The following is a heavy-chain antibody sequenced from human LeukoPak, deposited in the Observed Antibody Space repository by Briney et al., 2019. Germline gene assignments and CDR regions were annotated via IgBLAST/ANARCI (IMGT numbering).Heavy chain of an antibody. CDR1: GFTFSSYS. D-gene: IGHD2-15*01. Sequence: GGSLRLSCAASGFTFSSYSMNWVRQAPGKGLEWVSSISSSSSYIYYADSVKGRFTISRDNAKNSLYLQMNSLRAEDTAVYYCARDQIVVVAASYYYGMDVWGQGTTVTVSS. CDR2: ISSSSSYI. J-gene: IGHJ6*02. V-gene: IGHV3-21*01. CDR3: ARDQIVVVAASYYYGMDV.